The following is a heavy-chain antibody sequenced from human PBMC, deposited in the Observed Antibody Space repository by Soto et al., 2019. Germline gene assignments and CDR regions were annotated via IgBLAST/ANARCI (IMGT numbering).Heavy chain of an antibody. Sequence: TLSLTCTVSGGSISSGDYYWSWIRQPPGKGLEWIGYIYYSGSTYYNPSLKSRVTISVDTSENQFSLKLSSLTAADTAVYYCARVAGTSHPQDWGQGTLVTVSS. J-gene: IGHJ4*02. D-gene: IGHD6-19*01. CDR1: GGSISSGDYY. CDR3: ARVAGTSHPQD. V-gene: IGHV4-30-4*01. CDR2: IYYSGST.